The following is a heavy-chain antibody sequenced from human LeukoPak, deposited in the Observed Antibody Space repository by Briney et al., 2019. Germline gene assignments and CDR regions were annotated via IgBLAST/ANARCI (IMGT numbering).Heavy chain of an antibody. CDR2: IIPIFGTA. D-gene: IGHD3-10*01. CDR3: AREDLLWFGELTYNWFDP. V-gene: IGHV1-69*06. CDR1: GGTFSSYA. J-gene: IGHJ5*02. Sequence: SVKVSCKASGGTFSSYAISWVRQAPGQGLEWMGGIIPIFGTANYAQKFQGRVTITADKSTGTAYMELSSLRSEDTAVYYCAREDLLWFGELTYNWFDPWGQGTLVTVSS.